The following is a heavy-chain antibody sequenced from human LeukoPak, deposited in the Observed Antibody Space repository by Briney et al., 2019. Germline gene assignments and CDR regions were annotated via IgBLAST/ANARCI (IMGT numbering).Heavy chain of an antibody. CDR3: ARRGGLDV. Sequence: GGSLRLSCAASGFTFSSYWMTWVRQAPGKGLEWVSNIKPDGSDKNYADSVRGRFTISRDNAKNSVYLQMNSLRAEDTAIYYCARRGGLDVWGQGPTVTVSS. J-gene: IGHJ6*02. CDR1: GFTFSSYW. CDR2: IKPDGSDK. V-gene: IGHV3-7*01.